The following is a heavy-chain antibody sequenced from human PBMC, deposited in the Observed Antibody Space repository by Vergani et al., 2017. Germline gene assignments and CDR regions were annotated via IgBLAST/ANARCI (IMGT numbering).Heavy chain of an antibody. D-gene: IGHD3-22*01. CDR3: ARDGYYYDSSGSYYYYGMDV. V-gene: IGHV3-21*01. CDR1: GFTFSSYS. J-gene: IGHJ6*02. CDR2: ISSSSSYI. Sequence: EVQLVESGGGLVKPGGSLRLSCAASGFTFSSYSMNWVRQAPGKGLEWVSSISSSSSYIYYADSVKGRFTISRDNAKNSLYLLMNSLRAEDTAVYYCARDGYYYDSSGSYYYYGMDVWGQGTTVTVSS.